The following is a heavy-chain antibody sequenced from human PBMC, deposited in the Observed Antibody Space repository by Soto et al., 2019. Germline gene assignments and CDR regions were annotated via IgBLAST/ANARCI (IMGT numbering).Heavy chain of an antibody. CDR1: GGSISSGSCH. D-gene: IGHD4-17*01. Sequence: SETLSLTCTVSGGSISSGSCHWGWIRQPPGKGLECIGYIYYSGSTNYNPSLKSRITISVDTSTIQLSLELGSVTAVDSAVYYWARRYGVYFDSWGQGTLVTVSS. CDR3: ARRYGVYFDS. J-gene: IGHJ4*02. V-gene: IGHV4-61*05. CDR2: IYYSGST.